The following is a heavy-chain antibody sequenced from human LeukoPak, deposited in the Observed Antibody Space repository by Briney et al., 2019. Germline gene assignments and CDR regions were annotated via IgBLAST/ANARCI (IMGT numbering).Heavy chain of an antibody. V-gene: IGHV1-69*05. CDR3: ATPRDGYNFGIFDY. J-gene: IGHJ4*02. CDR2: IIPIFGTA. D-gene: IGHD5-24*01. CDR1: GGTFSSYA. Sequence: GASVKVSCKASGGTFSSYAISWVRQAPGQGLEWMGRIIPIFGTANYAQKFQGRVTITTDESTSTAYMELSSLRSEDTAVYYCATPRDGYNFGIFDYWGQGTLVTVSS.